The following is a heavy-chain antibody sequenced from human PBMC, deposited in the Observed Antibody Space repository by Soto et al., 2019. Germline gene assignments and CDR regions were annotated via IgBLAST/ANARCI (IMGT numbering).Heavy chain of an antibody. D-gene: IGHD1-1*01. CDR2: ISAHNGNT. CDR1: GYAFTTYG. V-gene: IGHV1-18*01. Sequence: QVHLVQSGAEVKKPGASVKVSCQGSGYAFTTYGITWVRQAPGQGLEWMGWISAHNGNTNYAQKLQGRVTVTRDTSTSTAYMELRSLRYDGTAGYYCARGRYGDYWGQGALVTVSS. J-gene: IGHJ4*02. CDR3: ARGRYGDY.